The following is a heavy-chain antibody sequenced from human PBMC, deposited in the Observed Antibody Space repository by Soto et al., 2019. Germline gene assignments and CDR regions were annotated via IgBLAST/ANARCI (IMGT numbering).Heavy chain of an antibody. Sequence: VQLVQSGAEVKKPGSSVKVSCKASGGTFSSYAISWVRQAPGQGLEWMGGIIPLLGTKNHAQKFQGRVTITADESTGTVYMELSSLRSDDTAVYYCARSAFYDILTGYYVYWGQGTLVTVSS. CDR1: GGTFSSYA. CDR3: ARSAFYDILTGYYVY. V-gene: IGHV1-69*01. D-gene: IGHD3-9*01. CDR2: IIPLLGTK. J-gene: IGHJ4*02.